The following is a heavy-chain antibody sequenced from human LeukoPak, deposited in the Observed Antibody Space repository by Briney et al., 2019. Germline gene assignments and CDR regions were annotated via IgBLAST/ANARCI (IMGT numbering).Heavy chain of an antibody. D-gene: IGHD3-22*01. CDR3: AGGVRSGYPFDP. V-gene: IGHV3-48*02. CDR2: ISSSSSTI. J-gene: IGHJ5*02. Sequence: GGSLRLSCAASGFTFTSYTMNWVRQAPGKGLEWVSCISSSSSTIYYADSVKGRFAISRDNAKNSLYLQMNSLRDEDTAVYYCAGGVRSGYPFDPWGQGTLVTVSS. CDR1: GFTFTSYT.